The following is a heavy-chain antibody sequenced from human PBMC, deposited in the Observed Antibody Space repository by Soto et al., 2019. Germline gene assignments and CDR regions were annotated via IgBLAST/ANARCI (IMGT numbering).Heavy chain of an antibody. Sequence: APVKVSCKASGYTFTSYAMHWVRQAPGQRLEWMGWINAGNGNTKYSQKFQGRVTIARDTSASTAYMELSSLRSEDTAVYYCARGITLNHPLDYCGEGTLVTVSS. J-gene: IGHJ4*02. V-gene: IGHV1-3*01. CDR3: ARGITLNHPLDY. CDR2: INAGNGNT. D-gene: IGHD1-20*01. CDR1: GYTFTSYA.